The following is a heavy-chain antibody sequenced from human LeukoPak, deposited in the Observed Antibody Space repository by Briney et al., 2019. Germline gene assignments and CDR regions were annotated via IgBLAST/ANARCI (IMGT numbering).Heavy chain of an antibody. D-gene: IGHD4-17*01. V-gene: IGHV4-59*01. CDR1: GGSISSYY. J-gene: IGHJ4*02. CDR3: ARESTTTFDY. Sequence: SETLSLTCTVSGGSISSYYWSWIRQPPGKGLEWIGYIYYSGSTNYNPSLKSRVTISVDTSKNQFSLKLSSVTAAGTAVYYCARESTTTFDYWGQGTLVTVSS. CDR2: IYYSGST.